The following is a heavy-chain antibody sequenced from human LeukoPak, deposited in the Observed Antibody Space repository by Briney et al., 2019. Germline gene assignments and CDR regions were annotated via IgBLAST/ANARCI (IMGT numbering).Heavy chain of an antibody. CDR1: GFTFSNYG. CDR2: ISSTSSYI. Sequence: PGGSLRLSCAASGFTFSNYGMNWVRQAPGKGLDWVSSISSTSSYIYYADSVKGRFTISRDNAKNSLYLQMNSLRAEDTAVYYCARSSGSFFEADYWGQGTLVTVSS. V-gene: IGHV3-21*01. D-gene: IGHD1-26*01. J-gene: IGHJ4*02. CDR3: ARSSGSFFEADY.